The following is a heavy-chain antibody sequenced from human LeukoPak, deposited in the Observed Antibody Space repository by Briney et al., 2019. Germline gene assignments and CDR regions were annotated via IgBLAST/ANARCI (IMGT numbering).Heavy chain of an antibody. D-gene: IGHD6-13*01. CDR3: ARGMAAAGDPDWFDP. CDR2: IHYSGNT. CDR1: GGSISGFY. Sequence: PSETLSLTCTVSGGSISGFYWSWIRQPPGKGLEWIGYIHYSGNTNYNPSLKSRVTISVDTPKNQFSLNLNSVAAADTAVYYCARGMAAAGDPDWFDPWGQGALVTVSS. J-gene: IGHJ5*02. V-gene: IGHV4-59*01.